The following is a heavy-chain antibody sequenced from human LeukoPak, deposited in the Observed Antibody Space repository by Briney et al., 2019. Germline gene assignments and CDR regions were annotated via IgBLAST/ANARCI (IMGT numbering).Heavy chain of an antibody. D-gene: IGHD6-13*01. Sequence: ASVKVSCKASGYTFTGYYMHWVRQAPGQGLEWMGWINPNSGGTNYAQKFQGRVTMTRDTSISTAYMELSRLRSDDTAVYYCARGSSRARYSSSWSYQNWFDPWGQGTLVTVSS. J-gene: IGHJ5*02. CDR2: INPNSGGT. V-gene: IGHV1-2*02. CDR3: ARGSSRARYSSSWSYQNWFDP. CDR1: GYTFTGYY.